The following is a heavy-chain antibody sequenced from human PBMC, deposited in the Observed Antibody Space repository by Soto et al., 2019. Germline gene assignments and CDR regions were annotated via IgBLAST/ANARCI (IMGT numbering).Heavy chain of an antibody. CDR1: GYTFTSYG. J-gene: IGHJ5*01. CDR3: ARDPNKYDFWRAPLGDWFDS. D-gene: IGHD3-3*01. CDR2: ISAYNGNT. V-gene: IGHV1-18*01. Sequence: GASVKVSCKASGYTFTSYGISWVRQAPGQGLEWMGWISAYNGNTNYAQKLQGRVTMTTDTSTSTAYMELRSLRSDDTAVYYCARDPNKYDFWRAPLGDWFDSWGQGTLVTVS.